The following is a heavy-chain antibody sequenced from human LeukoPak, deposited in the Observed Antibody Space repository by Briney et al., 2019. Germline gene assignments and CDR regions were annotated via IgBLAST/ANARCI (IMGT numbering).Heavy chain of an antibody. CDR3: AKGTGYCDSSGYDPFDI. D-gene: IGHD3-22*01. CDR1: GFNFDDYA. CDR2: ISWNSGSI. J-gene: IGHJ3*02. Sequence: PGGSLRLSCAASGFNFDDYAMHWVRQAPGEGLEWVSGISWNSGSIGYADSVKGRFTISRDNSKNTLYLQMNSLRAEDTAVYYCAKGTGYCDSSGYDPFDIWGQGTMVTVSS. V-gene: IGHV3-9*01.